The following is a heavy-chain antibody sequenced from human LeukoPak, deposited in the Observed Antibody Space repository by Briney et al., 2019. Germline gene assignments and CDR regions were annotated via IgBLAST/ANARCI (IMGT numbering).Heavy chain of an antibody. Sequence: PSETLSLTCAVYGGFFIGYYWSWIRQPPGRGLEWIGEINHSGSTNYNPSLKSQVTISVDTSKNQFSLKLSSVTAADTAVYYCARTPHRLRIDYRGQGTLVTVSS. CDR3: ARTPHRLRIDY. CDR2: INHSGST. V-gene: IGHV4-34*01. CDR1: GGFFIGYY. J-gene: IGHJ4*02. D-gene: IGHD1-14*01.